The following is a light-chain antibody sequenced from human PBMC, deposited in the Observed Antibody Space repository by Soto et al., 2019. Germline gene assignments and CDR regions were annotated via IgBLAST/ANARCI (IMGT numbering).Light chain of an antibody. Sequence: QSALTQPASVSGSPGQSITISCTGTSSDIGGYNFVSWYQQHPGKVPKLLIYDVRNRPSGVSNRFSGSKSGNTASLTISGLQAEDEADYYCNSYRTISTYVFGTGTKVTVL. CDR2: DVR. CDR3: NSYRTISTYV. CDR1: SSDIGGYNF. V-gene: IGLV2-14*01. J-gene: IGLJ1*01.